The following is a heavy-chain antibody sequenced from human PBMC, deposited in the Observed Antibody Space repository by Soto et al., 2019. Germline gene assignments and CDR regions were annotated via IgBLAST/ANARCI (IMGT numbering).Heavy chain of an antibody. J-gene: IGHJ6*02. CDR3: ARGDRGGSGSPASYYYSGLDV. V-gene: IGHV3-23*01. D-gene: IGHD3-10*01. Sequence: DVQLLESGGDLVQPGGSLRLSCAASGFTFSPYAMSWVRQAPGKGLEWVSSVSAGGDMTYYSDSVKGRFTISRDNSNNALCLQMNSLRADDTALYYCARGDRGGSGSPASYYYSGLDVWGQGTTVTVSS. CDR2: VSAGGDMT. CDR1: GFTFSPYA.